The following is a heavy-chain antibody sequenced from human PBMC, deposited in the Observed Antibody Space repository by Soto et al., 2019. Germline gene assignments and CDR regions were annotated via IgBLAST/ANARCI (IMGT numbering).Heavy chain of an antibody. Sequence: QVQLVESGGGVVQPGRSLRLSCAASGFTFSSYAMHWVRQAPGKGLEWVAVISYDGSNKYYADSVKGRFTISRDNSKNTLYLQMNSLRAEDTAVYYCARDSGRYYYYYGMDVWGQGTTVTVSS. CDR3: ARDSGRYYYYYGMDV. J-gene: IGHJ6*02. V-gene: IGHV3-30-3*01. CDR1: GFTFSSYA. D-gene: IGHD3-10*01. CDR2: ISYDGSNK.